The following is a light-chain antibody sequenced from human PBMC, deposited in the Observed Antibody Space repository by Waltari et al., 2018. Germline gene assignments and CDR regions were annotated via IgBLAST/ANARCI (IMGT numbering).Light chain of an antibody. CDR2: VVS. V-gene: IGLV2-14*01. Sequence: QSALTHPASVPGSPGQSITSTCTGTTSNLGGHDYVPWYQKHPGKAPKLMIYVVSKRPSGVSGRFSGSKSGNTASLTISGLQAEDEADYYCSSYTSINTFVFGTGTKVTVL. J-gene: IGLJ1*01. CDR1: TSNLGGHDY. CDR3: SSYTSINTFV.